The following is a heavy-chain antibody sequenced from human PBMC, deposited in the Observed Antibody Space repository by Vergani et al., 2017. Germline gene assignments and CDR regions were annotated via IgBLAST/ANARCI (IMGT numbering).Heavy chain of an antibody. CDR2: ISYDGSNK. Sequence: QVHLVESGGGVVQPGRSLRLSCVVSGFTSSYYGMHWVRQAPGKGLEWVAVISYDGSNKYYADSVKGRFTISRDNSKNTLYLQMNSLRAEDTAVYYCAKDKEYSTPRGYYYYMDVWGKGTTVTVSS. CDR1: GFTSSYYG. J-gene: IGHJ6*03. D-gene: IGHD6-6*01. V-gene: IGHV3-30*18. CDR3: AKDKEYSTPRGYYYYMDV.